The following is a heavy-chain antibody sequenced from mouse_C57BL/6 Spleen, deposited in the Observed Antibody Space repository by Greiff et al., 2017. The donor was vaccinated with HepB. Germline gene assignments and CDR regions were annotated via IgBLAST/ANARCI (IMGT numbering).Heavy chain of an antibody. J-gene: IGHJ4*01. D-gene: IGHD3-2*02. V-gene: IGHV1-81*01. CDR1: GYTFTSYG. Sequence: VQLQQSGAELARPGASVKLSCKASGYTFTSYGISWVKQRTGQGLEWIGEIYPRSGNTYYNEKFKGKATLTADKSSSTAYMELRSLTSEDSAVYFCARRDSSGYGDPYYAMDYWGQGTSVTVSS. CDR2: IYPRSGNT. CDR3: ARRDSSGYGDPYYAMDY.